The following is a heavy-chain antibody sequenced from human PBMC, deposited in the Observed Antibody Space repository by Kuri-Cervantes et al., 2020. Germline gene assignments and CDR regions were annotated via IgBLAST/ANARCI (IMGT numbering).Heavy chain of an antibody. CDR1: GGSISSSSYY. D-gene: IGHD2-2*01. CDR2: IYHCGST. V-gene: IGHV4-39*07. Sequence: ESLKISCTVSGGSISSSSYYWGWIRQPPGKGLEWIGSIYHCGSTYYNPSLKSRVSISVDTSKNQFSLKLSSVTAADTAVYYCARETFVVVPAAILSNWYFDLWGRGTLVTVSS. CDR3: ARETFVVVPAAILSNWYFDL. J-gene: IGHJ2*01.